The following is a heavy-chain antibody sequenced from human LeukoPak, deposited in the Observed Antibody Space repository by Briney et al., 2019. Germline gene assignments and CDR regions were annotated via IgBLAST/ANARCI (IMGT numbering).Heavy chain of an antibody. J-gene: IGHJ4*02. CDR2: IYSGGST. Sequence: GSLRLSCAASGFTVSSNYMSWVRQAPGKGLEWVSVIYSGGSTYHADPVEGRFTISRDNSKNTLYLQMNSLRAEDTAVYYCARGYCSSTSCSHIDYWGQGTLVTVSS. CDR3: ARGYCSSTSCSHIDY. CDR1: GFTVSSNY. V-gene: IGHV3-66*01. D-gene: IGHD2-2*01.